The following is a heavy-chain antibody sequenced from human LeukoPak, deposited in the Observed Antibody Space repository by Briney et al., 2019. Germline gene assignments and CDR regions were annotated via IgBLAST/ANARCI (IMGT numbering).Heavy chain of an antibody. CDR1: GGSISSYY. CDR2: IYYSGST. CDR3: ARGSGSYFLFDY. J-gene: IGHJ4*02. V-gene: IGHV4-59*01. Sequence: SETLSLTCTVSGGSISSYYWNWIRQPPGKGLEWIGYIYYSGSTNYNPSLKSRVTISVDTSKNQFSLKLSSVTAADTAVYYCARGSGSYFLFDYWGRGTLVTVSS. D-gene: IGHD1-26*01.